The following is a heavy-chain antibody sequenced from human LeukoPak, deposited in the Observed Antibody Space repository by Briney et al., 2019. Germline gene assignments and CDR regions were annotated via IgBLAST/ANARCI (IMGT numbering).Heavy chain of an antibody. Sequence: SETLSLTCTVSGGSISSYYWSWIRQPAGKGLEWIGRIYTSGSTNYNTSLKSRVTMSVDTSKNQFSLKLSSVTAADTAVYYCARDRGTTGTTPLDYWGQGTLATVSS. CDR1: GGSISSYY. D-gene: IGHD1-1*01. CDR3: ARDRGTTGTTPLDY. V-gene: IGHV4-4*07. CDR2: IYTSGST. J-gene: IGHJ4*02.